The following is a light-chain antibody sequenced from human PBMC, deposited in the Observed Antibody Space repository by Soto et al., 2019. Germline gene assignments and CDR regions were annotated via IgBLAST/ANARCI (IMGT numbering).Light chain of an antibody. CDR3: QQLNDYPVT. V-gene: IGKV1-9*01. Sequence: IQLTQSPSSLSASVGDRVTITCRASQGISTYLVWYQQKPGKAPELLIYAASTLQSGVPSRFSGSGSGTDFTLTISSLQPEDFATYYCQQLNDYPVTFGQGTKLEI. CDR1: QGISTY. J-gene: IGKJ2*01. CDR2: AAS.